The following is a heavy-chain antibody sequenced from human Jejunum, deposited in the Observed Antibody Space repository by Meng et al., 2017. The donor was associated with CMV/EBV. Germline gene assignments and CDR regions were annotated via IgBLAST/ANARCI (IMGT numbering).Heavy chain of an antibody. CDR2: LKDDGSSE. CDR3: AKDRGRGRRWFWHFDL. D-gene: IGHD2-15*01. CDR1: YA. V-gene: IGHV3-30*04. J-gene: IGHJ2*01. Sequence: YAMQWVRQAPGKGLEWLAVLKDDGSSETYTDSVKGRFTISRDNPNNTLYLHMNGLRPDDTAIYCCAKDRGRGRRWFWHFDLWGRGTLVTVSS.